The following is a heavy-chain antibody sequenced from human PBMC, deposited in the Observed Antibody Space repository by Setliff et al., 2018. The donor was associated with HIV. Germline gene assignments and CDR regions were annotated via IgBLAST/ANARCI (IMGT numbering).Heavy chain of an antibody. D-gene: IGHD2-15*01. CDR2: INHSGGT. CDR1: GGSFGDYS. CDR3: AKGKDDHNFSPVSLRKTYYYYMNV. Sequence: RLSETLSLTCAVYGGSFGDYSWSWIRQPPGKGLEWIGEINHSGGTEYNPSLQSRVPMSIDTSTIQFSLTLSSVTAADKAVYYCAKGKDDHNFSPVSLRKTYYYYMNVLGKGTTVTVSS. V-gene: IGHV4-34*01. J-gene: IGHJ6*03.